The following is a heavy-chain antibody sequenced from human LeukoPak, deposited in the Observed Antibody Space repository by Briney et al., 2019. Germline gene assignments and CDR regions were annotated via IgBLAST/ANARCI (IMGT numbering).Heavy chain of an antibody. D-gene: IGHD3-22*01. J-gene: IGHJ4*02. CDR3: ARHSPYYYDSSGYSDY. Sequence: GESLKISCKTSGYSFTDYWIGWVRQMPGKGLEWMGIIYPGDSDTRYSPSFQGQVTISADKSISTAYLQWSSLKASDTAMYYCARHSPYYYDSSGYSDYWGQGTLVTVSS. V-gene: IGHV5-51*01. CDR2: IYPGDSDT. CDR1: GYSFTDYW.